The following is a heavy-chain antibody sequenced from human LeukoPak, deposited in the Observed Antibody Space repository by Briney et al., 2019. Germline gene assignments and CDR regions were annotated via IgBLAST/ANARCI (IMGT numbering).Heavy chain of an antibody. J-gene: IGHJ4*02. V-gene: IGHV3-66*01. CDR3: ARGFEYSSSWAAFDY. Sequence: GGSLRLSCAASGFTVSSNYMSWVRQAPGKGLEWVSVIYSGGSTYYADSVKGRFTISRDNSKNTLYLQMNSLRAEDTAVYYCARGFEYSSSWAAFDYWGQGTLVTVSS. CDR2: IYSGGST. CDR1: GFTVSSNY. D-gene: IGHD6-13*01.